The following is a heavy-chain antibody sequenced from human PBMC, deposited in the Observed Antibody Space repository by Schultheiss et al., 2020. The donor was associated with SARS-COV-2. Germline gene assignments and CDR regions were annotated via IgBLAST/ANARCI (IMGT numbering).Heavy chain of an antibody. V-gene: IGHV3-33*01. Sequence: GESLKISCAASGFTFSSYGMHWVRQAPGKGLEWVAVIWYDGSNKYYADSVKGRFTISRDNSKNTLYLQMNSLRAEDTAVYYCARTPGERPYYYYYMDVWGKGTTVTVSS. CDR3: ARTPGERPYYYYYMDV. D-gene: IGHD3-10*01. CDR1: GFTFSSYG. CDR2: IWYDGSNK. J-gene: IGHJ6*03.